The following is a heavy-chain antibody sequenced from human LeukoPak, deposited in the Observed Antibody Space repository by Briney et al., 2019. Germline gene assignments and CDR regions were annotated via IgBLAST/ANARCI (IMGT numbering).Heavy chain of an antibody. D-gene: IGHD6-19*01. V-gene: IGHV4-39*07. CDR3: ARGLGSSGYYYYGMDV. CDR2: IYYSGST. CDR1: GGSISSSSYY. Sequence: SETLSLTCTVSGGSISSSSYYWGWIRQPPGKGLEWIGSIYYSGSTYYNPSLKSRVTISVDTSKNQFSLKLSSVTAADTAVYYCARGLGSSGYYYYGMDVWGQGTTVTVSS. J-gene: IGHJ6*02.